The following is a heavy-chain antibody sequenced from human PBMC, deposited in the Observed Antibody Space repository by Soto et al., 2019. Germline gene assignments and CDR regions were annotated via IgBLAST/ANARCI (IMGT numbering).Heavy chain of an antibody. D-gene: IGHD2-2*02. CDR3: ARSYCSTSTCYSYWLDP. Sequence: QMQLVQSGAEVKKPGASVRVSCKASGFRFTYYGITWVRQAPRQGLEWMGWISAHNGNTNYAQKLEGRVTMTTDTSTSTAYMELRSLRSDDTAVYYCARSYCSTSTCYSYWLDPWGQGTLVTVSS. V-gene: IGHV1-18*04. CDR1: GFRFTYYG. J-gene: IGHJ5*02. CDR2: ISAHNGNT.